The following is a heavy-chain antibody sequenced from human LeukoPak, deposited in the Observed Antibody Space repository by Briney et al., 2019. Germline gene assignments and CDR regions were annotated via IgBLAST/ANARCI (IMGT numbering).Heavy chain of an antibody. CDR1: GGSISSSSHY. D-gene: IGHD6-19*01. CDR3: ARLTAVAATAADY. J-gene: IGHJ4*02. V-gene: IGHV4-39*07. CDR2: IYYSGST. Sequence: SETLSLTCTVSGGSISSSSHYWGWIRQPPGKGLEWIGGIYYSGSTYYNPSLKSPVTISVDTSKNQFSLKLSSVTAADTAVYYCARLTAVAATAADYWGQGTLVTVSS.